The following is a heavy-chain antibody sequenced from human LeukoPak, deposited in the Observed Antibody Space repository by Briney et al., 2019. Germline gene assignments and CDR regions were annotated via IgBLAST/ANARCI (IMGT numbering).Heavy chain of an antibody. J-gene: IGHJ4*02. V-gene: IGHV1-18*01. CDR3: ARDPGIAVAGLFFDY. CDR2: ISAYNGNT. Sequence: ASVKVSCKASGYTFTSYGISWVRQAPGQGLEWMGWISAYNGNTNYAQKLQGRVTMTTDTSTSTAYMELRSLRSDDTAAYYCARDPGIAVAGLFFDYWGQGTLVTVSS. D-gene: IGHD6-19*01. CDR1: GYTFTSYG.